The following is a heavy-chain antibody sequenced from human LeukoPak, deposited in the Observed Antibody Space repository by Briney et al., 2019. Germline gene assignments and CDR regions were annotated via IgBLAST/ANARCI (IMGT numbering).Heavy chain of an antibody. CDR3: TTVRCTSTSCYRAS. D-gene: IGHD2-2*01. V-gene: IGHV3-15*01. CDR1: GFTFSNAW. CDR2: IKSESDGGTT. Sequence: GGSLRLSCVASGFTFSNAWMSWVRQAPGKGLEWVGRIKSESDGGTTNYAEPVKGRFTISRDDSKNTLFLQMNSVQMEDTAVYYCTTVRCTSTSCYRASSGRGTLVTASS. J-gene: IGHJ5*02.